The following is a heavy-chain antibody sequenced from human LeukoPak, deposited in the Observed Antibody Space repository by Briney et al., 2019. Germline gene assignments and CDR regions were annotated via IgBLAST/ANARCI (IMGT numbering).Heavy chain of an antibody. V-gene: IGHV3-30*03. Sequence: GGSLRLSCGASGFTFSTYAMHWVRQTPDKELEWVAVISSDGSSEKYADSVKGRFTVSRDNSKNTLYLQMNSLRAEDTAVYYCARDRTGSSSWYYFDYWGQGTLVTVSS. CDR3: ARDRTGSSSWYYFDY. J-gene: IGHJ4*02. D-gene: IGHD6-13*01. CDR1: GFTFSTYA. CDR2: ISSDGSSE.